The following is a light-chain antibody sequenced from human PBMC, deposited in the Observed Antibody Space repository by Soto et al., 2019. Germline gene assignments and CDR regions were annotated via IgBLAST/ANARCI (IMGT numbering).Light chain of an antibody. V-gene: IGKV3-20*01. CDR2: GAS. CDR1: QSVTSSY. Sequence: EIGLTQSPGTLSLSPGERATLSCRASQSVTSSYLAWYQQKPGQAPRLLIHGASSRATGIPDRFSGSGSGTDFPLTISRLEPEDFAVYYCHQYAGSPPWTFRQGTKVEIK. CDR3: HQYAGSPPWT. J-gene: IGKJ1*01.